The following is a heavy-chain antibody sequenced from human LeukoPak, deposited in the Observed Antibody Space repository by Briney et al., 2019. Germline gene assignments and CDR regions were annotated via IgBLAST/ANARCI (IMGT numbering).Heavy chain of an antibody. J-gene: IGHJ4*02. CDR2: ISTYNGDT. Sequence: VASVKVSCTASGFSFTRYAISWVRQAPGQGLEWMGWISTYNGDTNYAQKFQGRVTMTTDTSTTTAYMELRSLRSDDTAVYYCARDPSNTSGRYAYFDYWGQGTLVTVSS. CDR1: GFSFTRYA. CDR3: ARDPSNTSGRYAYFDY. D-gene: IGHD6-19*01. V-gene: IGHV1-18*01.